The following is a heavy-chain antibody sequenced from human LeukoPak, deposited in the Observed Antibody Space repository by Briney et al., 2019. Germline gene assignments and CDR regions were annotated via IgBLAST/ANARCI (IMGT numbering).Heavy chain of an antibody. J-gene: IGHJ4*02. CDR1: GFTFRSYA. V-gene: IGHV3-23*01. CDR2: ISGSGTNT. Sequence: GGSLRLSCAASGFTFRSYAMNWVRQAPGKGLEWVSVISGSGTNTYYADSVKGRFTISRDNSKNTLFLQVHSLRAEDTAVYYCAKGSVPIISSSYFDYWGQGTLVTVSS. CDR3: AKGSVPIISSSYFDY. D-gene: IGHD6-13*01.